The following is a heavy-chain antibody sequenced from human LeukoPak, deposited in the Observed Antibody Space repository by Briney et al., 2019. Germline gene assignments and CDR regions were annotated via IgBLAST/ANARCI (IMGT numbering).Heavy chain of an antibody. J-gene: IGHJ6*03. CDR3: ARSYLGVAAAGTVGYYYYYMDV. CDR1: GGSISSGSYY. D-gene: IGHD6-13*01. V-gene: IGHV4-61*02. CDR2: IYTSGST. Sequence: SQTLSLTCTVSGGSISSGSYYWSWIRQPAEKGLELIGRIYTSGSTNYNPSLKSRVTISVDTSNNQFSLKLSSVTAADTAVYYCARSYLGVAAAGTVGYYYYYMDVWGKGTTVTISS.